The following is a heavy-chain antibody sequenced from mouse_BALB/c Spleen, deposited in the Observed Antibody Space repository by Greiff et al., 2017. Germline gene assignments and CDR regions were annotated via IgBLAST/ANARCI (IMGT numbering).Heavy chain of an antibody. Sequence: EVQLVESGGGLVKPGGSLKLSCAASGFTFSSYAMSWVRQTPEKRLEWVATISSGGSYTYYPDSVKGRFTISRDNAKNTLYLQMSSLRSEDMAMYYCARAEDFDVWGAGTTVTVSS. V-gene: IGHV5-9-3*01. CDR1: GFTFSSYA. CDR3: ARAEDFDV. CDR2: ISSGGSYT. J-gene: IGHJ1*01.